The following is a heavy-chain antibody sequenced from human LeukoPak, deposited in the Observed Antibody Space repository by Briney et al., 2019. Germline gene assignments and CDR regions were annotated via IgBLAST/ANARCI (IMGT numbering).Heavy chain of an antibody. V-gene: IGHV3-43*02. J-gene: IGHJ4*02. Sequence: GGSLRLSCVASGLPIADFAMHWGRQAPGKGLEWVSLISGDGVSTFYADSVKGRFSISRDNSKNFLSLEMNSLRTEYTAMYYCARESGKCHYGGQGTLVAVSS. D-gene: IGHD3-16*01. CDR2: ISGDGVST. CDR1: GLPIADFA. CDR3: ARESGKCHY.